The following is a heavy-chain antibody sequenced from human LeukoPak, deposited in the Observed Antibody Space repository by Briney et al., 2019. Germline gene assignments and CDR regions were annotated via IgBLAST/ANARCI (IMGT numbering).Heavy chain of an antibody. CDR3: GSQREWSLTEYHFDC. D-gene: IGHD3-3*01. V-gene: IGHV4-38-2*02. J-gene: IGHJ4*02. CDR2: VHQSGST. CDR1: GYSISSGYH. Sequence: SETLSLTCTVSGYSISSGYHYGWIRQPPGKGLEWIGSVHQSGSTYYNPSLKSRVTISIDNSKNQFSLKLTSATAADTAVYYCGSQREWSLTEYHFDCWGQGTLVTVSS.